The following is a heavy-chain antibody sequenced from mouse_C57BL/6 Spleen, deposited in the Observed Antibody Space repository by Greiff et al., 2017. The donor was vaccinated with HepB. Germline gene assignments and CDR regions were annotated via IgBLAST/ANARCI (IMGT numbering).Heavy chain of an antibody. Sequence: QVQLQQSGPELVKPGASVKISCTASGYAFSSSWMNWVKQRPGKGLEWIGRIYPGDGDTNYNGKFKGKATLTADKSSSTAYMQLSSLTSEDSAVYLGERGEFGSSYPYSDDCDVWGRGSTVTGSS. V-gene: IGHV1-82*01. CDR2: IYPGDGDT. J-gene: IGHJ1*03. CDR3: ERGEFGSSYPYSDDCDV. D-gene: IGHD1-1*01. CDR1: GYAFSSSW.